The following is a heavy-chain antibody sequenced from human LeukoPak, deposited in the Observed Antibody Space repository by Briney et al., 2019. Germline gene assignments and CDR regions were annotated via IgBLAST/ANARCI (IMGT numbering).Heavy chain of an antibody. CDR3: ARVRFLEWLPQCFDP. CDR1: GYTFTSYD. V-gene: IGHV1-46*01. D-gene: IGHD3-3*01. Sequence: ASVKVSCKASGYTFTSYDINWVRQATGQGLEWMGIINPSGGSTSYAQKFQGRVTMTRDTSTSTVYMELSSLRSEDTAVYYCARVRFLEWLPQCFDPWGQGTLVTVSS. J-gene: IGHJ5*02. CDR2: INPSGGST.